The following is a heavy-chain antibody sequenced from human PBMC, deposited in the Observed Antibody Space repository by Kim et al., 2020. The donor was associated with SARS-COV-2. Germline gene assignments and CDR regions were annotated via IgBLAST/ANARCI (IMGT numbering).Heavy chain of an antibody. J-gene: IGHJ4*02. CDR1: GGSISSSNW. V-gene: IGHV4-4*02. Sequence: SETLSLTCAVSGGSISSSNWWSWVRQPPGKGLEWIGEIYHSGSTNYNPSLKSRVTISVDKSKNQFSLKLSSVTAADTAVYYCARDRSTNSQKGGGNPRFRYFDYWGQGTLVTVSS. D-gene: IGHD2-15*01. CDR3: ARDRSTNSQKGGGNPRFRYFDY. CDR2: IYHSGST.